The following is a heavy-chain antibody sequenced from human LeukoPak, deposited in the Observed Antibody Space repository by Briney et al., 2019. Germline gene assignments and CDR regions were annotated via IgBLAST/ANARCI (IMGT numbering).Heavy chain of an antibody. V-gene: IGHV3-23*01. CDR3: ARDPLPGRLGAFDF. CDR1: GFTFNTYA. D-gene: IGHD1-26*01. CDR2: IMGSGGGA. J-gene: IGHJ4*02. Sequence: GGSLRLSCAASGFTFNTYAMTWVRQTPGKGLEWVSSIMGSGGGAYYVDSVKGRFTISRDNPKNTLYLQMNSLRAEDTAVYYCARDPLPGRLGAFDFWGQGTLVTVSS.